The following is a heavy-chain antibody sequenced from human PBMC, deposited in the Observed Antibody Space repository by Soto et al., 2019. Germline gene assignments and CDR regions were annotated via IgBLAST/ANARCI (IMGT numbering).Heavy chain of an antibody. CDR1: GGTFSSYA. Sequence: QVQLVQSGAEVQKPGSSVKVSCKASGGTFSSYAISWVRQAPGQGLEWMGGVIPIFGTANYAQKFQGRVTITADESTSTDYMELSSLRSEDTAVYYCARNRIAARPVFGAVGNWFGPWGQGTLVTVSS. J-gene: IGHJ5*02. CDR3: ARNRIAARPVFGAVGNWFGP. D-gene: IGHD6-6*01. V-gene: IGHV1-69*01. CDR2: VIPIFGTA.